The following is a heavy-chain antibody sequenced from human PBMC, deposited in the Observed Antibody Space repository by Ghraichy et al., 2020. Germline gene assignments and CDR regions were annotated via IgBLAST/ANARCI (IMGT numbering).Heavy chain of an antibody. CDR1: GGSINNPNYH. Sequence: SETLSLTCSVSGGSINNPNYHWGWIRQPPGKGLEWIASFDYSGSTYYNPSLKSRVTISVDTSMNQFSLRLSSVTAADTAVYYCERLRSLLAGYDAFDIWGQGTMVTVSS. CDR2: FDYSGST. J-gene: IGHJ3*02. CDR3: ERLRSLLAGYDAFDI. D-gene: IGHD6-19*01. V-gene: IGHV4-39*01.